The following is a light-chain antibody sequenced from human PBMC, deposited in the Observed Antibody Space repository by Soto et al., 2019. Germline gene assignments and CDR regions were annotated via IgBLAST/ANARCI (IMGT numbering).Light chain of an antibody. CDR3: QQSYSSRP. V-gene: IGKV1-39*01. Sequence: DIQMTQSPSSLSASVGDRVTITCRASQSISSYLNWYQQKPGKAPKLLIYTASSLQSGVPSRFSGSGSETDFTLTISSLQPEDFATYYCQQSYSSRPFGQGTKVEIK. CDR1: QSISSY. J-gene: IGKJ1*01. CDR2: TAS.